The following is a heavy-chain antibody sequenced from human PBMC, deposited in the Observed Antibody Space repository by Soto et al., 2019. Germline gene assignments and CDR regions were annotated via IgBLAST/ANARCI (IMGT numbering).Heavy chain of an antibody. V-gene: IGHV3-23*01. J-gene: IGHJ5*02. D-gene: IGHD6-19*01. CDR1: GFTFSSYA. CDR2: ISGSGGST. CDR3: AKGQDSSAMWGCWFDP. Sequence: GGSLRLSCAASGFTFSSYAMSWVRQAPGKGLEWVSAISGSGGSTYYADSVKGRFTISRDNSKNTLYLQMNSLRAEDTAVYYCAKGQDSSAMWGCWFDPWGQGTLVTVSS.